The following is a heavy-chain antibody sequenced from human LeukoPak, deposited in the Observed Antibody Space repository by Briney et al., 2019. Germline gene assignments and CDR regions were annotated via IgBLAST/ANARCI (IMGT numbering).Heavy chain of an antibody. V-gene: IGHV4-38-2*02. D-gene: IGHD6-13*01. CDR1: GSSISHNYY. CDR2: IYHSGST. Sequence: SETLSLTCSVSGSSISHNYYWGWVRQPPGKGLEWIGSIYHSGSTYYNPSLRSRVTISVDTSKNQFSLKLSSVTAADTAVYYCARDVFSGNSWYVGYWGQGTLVTVSS. CDR3: ARDVFSGNSWYVGY. J-gene: IGHJ4*02.